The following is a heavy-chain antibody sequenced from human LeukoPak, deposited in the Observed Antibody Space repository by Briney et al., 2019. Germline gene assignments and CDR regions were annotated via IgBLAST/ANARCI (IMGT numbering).Heavy chain of an antibody. CDR3: ARSSSPPSYYYYYGMDV. D-gene: IGHD2-2*01. Sequence: GGSLRLSCAASGFNFNTYDMNWVRQAPGKGLEYVAYIDSSATTIHHADSVKGRLTVSRDNARSSLFLQINSLSAEDTATYYCARSSSPPSYYYYYGMDVWGQGTTVTVSS. V-gene: IGHV3-48*03. J-gene: IGHJ6*02. CDR1: GFNFNTYD. CDR2: IDSSATTI.